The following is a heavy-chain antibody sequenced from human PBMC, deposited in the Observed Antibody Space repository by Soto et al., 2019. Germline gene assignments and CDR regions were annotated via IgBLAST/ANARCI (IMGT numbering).Heavy chain of an antibody. CDR2: INWNAMST. J-gene: IGHJ4*02. CDR3: ARIEGYNDGHGRHDF. V-gene: IGHV3-20*04. Sequence: EVQLVESGGGVARPGGSLRLSCAASGFTFDDYAMSWFRQGPGMGLEWVSGINWNAMSTGYADSVKGRFTISRDNAKNSRYLQMNTLRAEDTALDYCARIEGYNDGHGRHDFWGQGTLVTVSS. CDR1: GFTFDDYA. D-gene: IGHD5-18*01.